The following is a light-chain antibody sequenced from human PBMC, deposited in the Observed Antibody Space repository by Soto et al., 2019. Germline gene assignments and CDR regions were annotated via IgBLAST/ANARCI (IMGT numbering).Light chain of an antibody. Sequence: EIVLTQSPATLSLSPGERATLSCRASQSVSSYLAWYQQKPGQAPRLLIYDATNRATGIPARFSGSGSGTDFTLTISSQEPEDVAVYYCQQRSNWPLTFGEGTKVEIK. CDR2: DAT. CDR1: QSVSSY. V-gene: IGKV3-11*01. J-gene: IGKJ1*01. CDR3: QQRSNWPLT.